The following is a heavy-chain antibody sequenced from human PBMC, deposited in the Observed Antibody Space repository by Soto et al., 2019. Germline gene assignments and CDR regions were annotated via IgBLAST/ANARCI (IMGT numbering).Heavy chain of an antibody. CDR1: GFTFTSSA. CDR2: IVVGSGGT. D-gene: IGHD2-15*01. J-gene: IGHJ4*02. CDR3: ARDRDIVVVVAATRFDY. Sequence: SVKVSCKASGFTFTSSAVQWVRQARGQRLEWIGWIVVGSGGTNYAQKFQGRVTMTRDTSISTSYMELSRLRSDDTAVYYCARDRDIVVVVAATRFDYWGQGTLVTVSS. V-gene: IGHV1-58*01.